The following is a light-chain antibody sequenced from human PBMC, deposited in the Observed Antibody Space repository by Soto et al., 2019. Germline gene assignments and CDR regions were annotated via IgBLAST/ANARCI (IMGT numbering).Light chain of an antibody. V-gene: IGKV3D-15*01. CDR3: QQYGVSIT. J-gene: IGKJ5*01. CDR1: QSVSSN. CDR2: DVS. Sequence: EIVMTQSPATLSVSRGERATLSCWASQSVSSNLAWYQQKPGQAPRLLIYDVSTRATGIPTRFSGSGSGTEFTLTISGLEPEDFGVYYCQQYGVSITFGQGTRLEIK.